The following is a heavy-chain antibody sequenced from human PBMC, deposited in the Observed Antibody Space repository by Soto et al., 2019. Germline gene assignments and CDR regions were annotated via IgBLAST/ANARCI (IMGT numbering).Heavy chain of an antibody. CDR1: GGSFSGYY. CDR2: INHSGST. CDR3: ARGRVVVPAAVMFNCLDP. J-gene: IGHJ5*02. V-gene: IGHV4-34*01. Sequence: SETLSLTCAVYGGSFSGYYWSWIRQPPGKGLEWIGEINHSGSTNYNPSLKSRVTISVDRSRTQFSLKMSSVTAADTAVYYCARGRVVVPAAVMFNCLDPWGQGALVTVSS. D-gene: IGHD2-2*01.